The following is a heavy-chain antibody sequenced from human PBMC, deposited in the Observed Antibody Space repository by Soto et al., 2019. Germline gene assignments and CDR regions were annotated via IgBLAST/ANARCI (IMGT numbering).Heavy chain of an antibody. D-gene: IGHD6-13*01. Sequence: GGSLRLSCAASGFTFDDYAMHWVRQAPGKGLEWVSGISWNSGSIGYADSVKGRFTISRDNAKNSLYLQMNSLRAEDTALYYCAKDRSSSWQEGAFDIWGQGTMVTVSS. CDR3: AKDRSSSWQEGAFDI. CDR1: GFTFDDYA. CDR2: ISWNSGSI. J-gene: IGHJ3*02. V-gene: IGHV3-9*01.